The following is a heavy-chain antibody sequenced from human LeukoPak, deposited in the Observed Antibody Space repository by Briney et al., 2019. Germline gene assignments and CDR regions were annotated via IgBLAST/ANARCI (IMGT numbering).Heavy chain of an antibody. CDR3: ATYSSDFGRLDP. D-gene: IGHD3-22*01. Sequence: PGGSLRLSCVASGFTFSTYWMSWVRQAPGKGLEGVANIKEGGSEKNYVDSVKGRFTISRDNAKNTLYLQMNSLRADDTAVYYCATYSSDFGRLDPWGQGTQVTVSS. V-gene: IGHV3-7*01. J-gene: IGHJ5*02. CDR2: IKEGGSEK. CDR1: GFTFSTYW.